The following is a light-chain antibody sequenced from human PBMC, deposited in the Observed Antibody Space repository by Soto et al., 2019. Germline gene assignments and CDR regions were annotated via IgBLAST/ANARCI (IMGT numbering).Light chain of an antibody. J-gene: IGKJ1*01. V-gene: IGKV3-20*01. CDR1: QSISDT. CDR2: GAS. CDR3: QQYGSSGT. Sequence: EIVMTQSPATLSVSPWGRATLSCRASQSISDTLAWYQQKPGQAPRLLIYGASTRAPGFPDRFSGSGSGTDFTLTISRLEPEDFAVYYCQQYGSSGTFGQGTKVDIK.